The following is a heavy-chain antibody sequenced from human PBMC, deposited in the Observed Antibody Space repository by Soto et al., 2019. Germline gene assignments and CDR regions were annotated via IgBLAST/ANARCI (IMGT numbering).Heavy chain of an antibody. V-gene: IGHV4-34*01. D-gene: IGHD6-19*01. CDR2: VNHNGRN. CDR3: ARGGSSDWQVSFDF. Sequence: SETLSLTCTVYGGSFSGYFWNWIRQSPGKGLEWIGKVNHNGRNNYNPSLKSRVTISMDMSKNQFSLKLTSVTSADTAVYYCARGGSSDWQVSFDFWGQGTMVTVSS. J-gene: IGHJ3*01. CDR1: GGSFSGYF.